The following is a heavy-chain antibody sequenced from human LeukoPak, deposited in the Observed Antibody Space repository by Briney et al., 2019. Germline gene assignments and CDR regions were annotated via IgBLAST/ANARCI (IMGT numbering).Heavy chain of an antibody. CDR2: IYPGDSDT. Sequence: GESLKISCKGSGYSFTSYWIGWVRQMPGKGLEWMGIIYPGDSDTRYSPSFQGQVTISADKSISTAYLQWSSLKASDTAMYYCARLRFLEWLLEPGAFGIWGQGTMVTVSS. CDR1: GYSFTSYW. V-gene: IGHV5-51*01. D-gene: IGHD3-3*01. CDR3: ARLRFLEWLLEPGAFGI. J-gene: IGHJ3*02.